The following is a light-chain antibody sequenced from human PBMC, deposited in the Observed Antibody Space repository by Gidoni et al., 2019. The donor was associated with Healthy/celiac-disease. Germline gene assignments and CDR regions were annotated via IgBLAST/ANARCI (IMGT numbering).Light chain of an antibody. V-gene: IGKV3-11*01. CDR3: QQRSNWPRT. Sequence: EIVLTQSPATLSLSPGERATLSCRASQSVSSYLAGYQQKPDQATRLLIYDSSNRATGIPARCSGSVSGTYFTLTISRLEPEDFAVYYFQQRSNWPRTFGQGTKVEIK. CDR2: DSS. CDR1: QSVSSY. J-gene: IGKJ1*01.